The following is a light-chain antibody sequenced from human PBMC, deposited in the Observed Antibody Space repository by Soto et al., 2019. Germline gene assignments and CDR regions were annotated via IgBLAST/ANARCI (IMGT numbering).Light chain of an antibody. CDR1: SSDIGAYGY. CDR3: SSYKIVSTHVL. V-gene: IGLV2-14*01. J-gene: IGLJ2*01. CDR2: DVN. Sequence: QSALTQPASVSGSPGQSITISCTGTSSDIGAYGYVSWYQQHPARAPKLIIYDVNDRPSGVSDRFSGSKSGNTASLTISGLQAEDEADYFCSSYKIVSTHVLFGGGTKLTVL.